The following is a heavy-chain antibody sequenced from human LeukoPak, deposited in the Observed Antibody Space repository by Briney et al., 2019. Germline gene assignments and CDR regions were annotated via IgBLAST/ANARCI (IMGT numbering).Heavy chain of an antibody. CDR1: VYTFTDYY. CDR2: INPNSGGT. Sequence: ASLKVSFKASVYTFTDYYMHWVRQAPGQGLEWMGWINPNSGGTNYAQKLQGRVTMTRDTSISTAYMELSRLRSDDTAVCYCARVGPVVTAMQPASHGGQGTLVTVA. CDR3: ARVGPVVTAMQPASH. V-gene: IGHV1-2*02. J-gene: IGHJ1*01. D-gene: IGHD2-21*02.